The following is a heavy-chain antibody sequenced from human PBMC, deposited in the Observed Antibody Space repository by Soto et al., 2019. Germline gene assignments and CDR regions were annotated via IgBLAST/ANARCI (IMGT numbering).Heavy chain of an antibody. J-gene: IGHJ4*02. V-gene: IGHV3-23*01. D-gene: IGHD3-22*01. CDR1: GFTFSTYA. Sequence: GGSLRLSCAASGFTFSTYAMTWVRQAPGKGLEWVAAITDSGGSKYYADSVKGRFTISRDNSKNTLYLQMNSLRAEDTAVYYCAKDSYYHDTSGYYIFDYWGQGTLVTVSS. CDR3: AKDSYYHDTSGYYIFDY. CDR2: ITDSGGSK.